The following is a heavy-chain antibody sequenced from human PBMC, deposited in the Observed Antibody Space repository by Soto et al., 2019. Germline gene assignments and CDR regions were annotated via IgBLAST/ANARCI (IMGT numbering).Heavy chain of an antibody. CDR1: GGSISSYY. CDR2: IYYSGST. Sequence: QVQLQESGPGLVKPSETLSLTCTVSGGSISSYYWSWIRQPPGKGLEWIGYIYYSGSTNYNPSLXTGAXIXIDTSRNQFSLKLSSVTAADTAVYYCARVWGGAFDIWGQGTMVTVSS. V-gene: IGHV4-59*01. CDR3: ARVWGGAFDI. D-gene: IGHD3-10*01. J-gene: IGHJ3*02.